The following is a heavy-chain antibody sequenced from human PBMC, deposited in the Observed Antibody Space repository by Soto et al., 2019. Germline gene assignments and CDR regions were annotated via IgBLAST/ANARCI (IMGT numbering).Heavy chain of an antibody. V-gene: IGHV4-34*01. CDR1: GGSFSGYY. CDR3: ARGVGTIFGVVIITYYYYYMDV. D-gene: IGHD3-3*01. J-gene: IGHJ6*03. CDR2: INHSGST. Sequence: SETLSLTCAVYGGSFSGYYWSWIRQPPGKGLEWIGEINHSGSTNYNPSLKSRVTISVDTSKNQFSLKLSSATAADTAVYYCARGVGTIFGVVIITYYYYYMDVWGKGTTVTVSS.